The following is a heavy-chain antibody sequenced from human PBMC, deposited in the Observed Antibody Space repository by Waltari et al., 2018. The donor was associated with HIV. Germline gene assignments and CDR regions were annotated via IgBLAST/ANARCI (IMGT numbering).Heavy chain of an antibody. CDR1: VLPLRSYS. Sequence: GQLVESGGGLVKPGGSLSLSCAASVLPLRSYSMSWVRQAPGKGLEWVANIKQDGSEKYYVDSVKGRFTISRDNAKNSLYLQMNSLRAEDTAVYFCARRRGSYCLDYWGQGTLVTVSS. J-gene: IGHJ4*02. CDR3: ARRRGSYCLDY. D-gene: IGHD1-26*01. CDR2: IKQDGSEK. V-gene: IGHV3-7*01.